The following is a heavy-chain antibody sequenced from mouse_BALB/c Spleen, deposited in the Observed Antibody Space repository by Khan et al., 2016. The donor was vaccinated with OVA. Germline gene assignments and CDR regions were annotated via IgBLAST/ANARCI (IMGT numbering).Heavy chain of an antibody. CDR3: VRDGAYHRNDGWLAY. CDR1: GYTFTSYT. V-gene: IGHV1-4*01. D-gene: IGHD2-14*01. J-gene: IGHJ3*01. CDR2: INPSNGYT. Sequence: QVQLQQSGAELARPGASVKMSCKASGYTFTSYTIHWIKKRPGQGLEWIGYINPSNGYTNYNQKFKDKATLTTDNSSTTAYLQLSSLTSDDSAVYNGVRDGAYHRNDGWLAYWGQGTLVTVSA.